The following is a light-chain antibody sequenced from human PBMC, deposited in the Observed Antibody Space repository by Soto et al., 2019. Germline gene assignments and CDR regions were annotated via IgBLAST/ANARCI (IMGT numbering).Light chain of an antibody. CDR3: SSYTSSRSYV. CDR2: DVS. J-gene: IGLJ1*01. CDR1: SSDIGGYNY. Sequence: QSARTQPASVSGSPGQAITISCTGTSSDIGGYNYVSWYQQHPGKAPKLMIYDVSNRHSGVSNRFSGSKSGNTASLTISGLQAEDEADYYCSSYTSSRSYVFGTGTKVTVL. V-gene: IGLV2-14*01.